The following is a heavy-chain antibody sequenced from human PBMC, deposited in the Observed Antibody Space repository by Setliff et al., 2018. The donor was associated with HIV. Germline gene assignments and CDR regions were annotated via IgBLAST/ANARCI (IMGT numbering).Heavy chain of an antibody. V-gene: IGHV4-39*01. D-gene: IGHD3-22*01. J-gene: IGHJ6*03. CDR2: IYYTGST. CDR1: GASISSSSYY. Sequence: PSETLSLTCSVSGASISSSSYYWGWIRQPPGKGLEWIGSIYYTGSTYYNPSLKSRVTISVDTSKNQFSLQLTSVTAADTAIYYCARYRQISRGYWGNFLYHMDVWGNGTTVTVSS. CDR3: ARYRQISRGYWGNFLYHMDV.